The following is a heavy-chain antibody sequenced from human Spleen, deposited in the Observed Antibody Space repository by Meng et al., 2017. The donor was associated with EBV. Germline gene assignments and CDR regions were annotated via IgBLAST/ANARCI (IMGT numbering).Heavy chain of an antibody. J-gene: IGHJ4*02. V-gene: IGHV4-34*01. Sequence: QVESQQWGEGLLKPSETLSLTCDVYGGPFDGYSWTWIRQPPGKGLEWIGEINHSGNTNYNPSLKSRVTISVDTSKRQFSLKLTSMTAADTAVYYCATWWGKGYYWGQETLVTVSS. CDR3: ATWWGKGYY. CDR2: INHSGNT. D-gene: IGHD2-8*02. CDR1: GGPFDGYS.